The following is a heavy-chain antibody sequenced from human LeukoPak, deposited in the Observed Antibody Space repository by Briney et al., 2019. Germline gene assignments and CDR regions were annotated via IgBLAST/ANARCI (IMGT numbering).Heavy chain of an antibody. V-gene: IGHV3-23*01. J-gene: IGHJ4*02. CDR1: GCTFSSYA. CDR3: ARSDTVSTPSYTY. CDR2: ISASSYTT. D-gene: IGHD5/OR15-5a*01. Sequence: GGSLRLSCAGSGCTFSSYAMSWVRQAPGKGLEWVSGISASSYTTYNADSVKGRFTISRDNSKNTLYLQMNSLRAEDTAVYYCARSDTVSTPSYTYWGQGTLVTVSS.